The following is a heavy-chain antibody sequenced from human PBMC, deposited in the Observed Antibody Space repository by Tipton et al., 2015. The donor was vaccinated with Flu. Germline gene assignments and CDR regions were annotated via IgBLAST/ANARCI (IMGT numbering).Heavy chain of an antibody. CDR3: ARLGTNWLRDAFDI. CDR1: ETSVSSFY. V-gene: IGHV4-59*08. Sequence: TLSLTCTVSETSVSSFYWSWIRQAPGKGLEWIANIHYSRGTNYNPSLKSRVTISVDRSKNQFSLRLSSVTAADTAVYYCARLGTNWLRDAFDIWGQGTTVTVSS. CDR2: IHYSRGT. J-gene: IGHJ3*02. D-gene: IGHD5-18*01.